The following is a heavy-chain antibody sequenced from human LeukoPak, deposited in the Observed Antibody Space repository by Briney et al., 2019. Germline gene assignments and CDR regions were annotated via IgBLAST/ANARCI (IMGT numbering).Heavy chain of an antibody. J-gene: IGHJ5*02. CDR1: GFTFSSYS. CDR2: ISSSSYI. V-gene: IGHV3-21*01. D-gene: IGHD2-2*01. Sequence: GGSLRLSCAASGFTFSSYSMNWVRQAPGKGLEWVSSISSSSYIYYADSVKGRFTISRDNAKNSLYLQMNSLRAEDTAVYYCARDRTAVPAAIRWFDPWGQGTLVTVSS. CDR3: ARDRTAVPAAIRWFDP.